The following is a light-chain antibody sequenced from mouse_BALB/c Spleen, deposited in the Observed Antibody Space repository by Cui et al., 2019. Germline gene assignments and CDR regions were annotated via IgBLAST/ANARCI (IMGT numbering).Light chain of an antibody. CDR1: SSVSSSY. CDR2: STS. Sequence: ENVLTQSPAIMSASPGEKVTMTCRASSSVSSSYLHWYQQKSGASPKLWIYSTSNLASGVPARFSGSGSGTSYSLTISSVEAEDAATYYCQQYSRYPLTFGGGTKLEIK. CDR3: QQYSRYPLT. V-gene: IGKV4-57-1*01. J-gene: IGKJ2*01.